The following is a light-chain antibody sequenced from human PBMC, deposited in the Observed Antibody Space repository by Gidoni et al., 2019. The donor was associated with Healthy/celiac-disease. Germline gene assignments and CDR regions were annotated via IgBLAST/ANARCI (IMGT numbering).Light chain of an antibody. J-gene: IGKJ2*01. Sequence: DVVMTQSLLSLPVTLGQPASISCRSSQSLVYSDGNTYLNWFQQRPGQSPRRLIYKVSSRDSGVPDRFSGSGSGTDFTLKISRVEAEDVGVYYCMQGTHWPRTFGQGTKLEIK. V-gene: IGKV2-30*01. CDR1: QSLVYSDGNTY. CDR2: KVS. CDR3: MQGTHWPRT.